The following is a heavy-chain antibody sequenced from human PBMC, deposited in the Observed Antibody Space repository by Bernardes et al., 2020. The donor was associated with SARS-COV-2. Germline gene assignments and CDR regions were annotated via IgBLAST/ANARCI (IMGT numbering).Heavy chain of an antibody. CDR3: ARDGVYGGYGLPFDY. Sequence: GGSLRLSCAASGFTFSSYAMNWVRQAPGRGLEWVSTISGSGGTTYYADSVRGRFTISRDNSKNTLFLHMIYLRADDTALYYCARDGVYGGYGLPFDYWGQGTLVTISS. CDR1: GFTFSSYA. CDR2: ISGSGGTT. V-gene: IGHV3-23*01. J-gene: IGHJ4*02. D-gene: IGHD4-17*01.